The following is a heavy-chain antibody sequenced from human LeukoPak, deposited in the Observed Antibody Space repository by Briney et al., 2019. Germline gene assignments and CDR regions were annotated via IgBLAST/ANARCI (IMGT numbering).Heavy chain of an antibody. Sequence: PSETLSLTCTVSGGSISSYYWSWIRQPAGKGLEWIGRIYTSGSTNYNPSPKSRVTISVDKSKNQFSLKLSSVAAADTAVYYCARVYCSGGSCYFDYWGQGTLVTVSS. V-gene: IGHV4-4*07. J-gene: IGHJ4*02. CDR2: IYTSGST. D-gene: IGHD2-15*01. CDR3: ARVYCSGGSCYFDY. CDR1: GGSISSYY.